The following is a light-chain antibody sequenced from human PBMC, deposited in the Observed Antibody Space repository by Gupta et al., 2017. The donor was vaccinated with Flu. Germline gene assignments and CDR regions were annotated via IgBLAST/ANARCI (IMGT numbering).Light chain of an antibody. Sequence: QSALTQPRSVSGSPGQSVTISCTGTRTDVGGFDYVSWYQQHPAKAPKVIIYDVTKRPSGVPDRFSGSKSGDTASLTISGRQAEDEADYFCCSYAGSYSWVFGGGTKLTVL. J-gene: IGLJ2*01. CDR3: CSYAGSYSWV. V-gene: IGLV2-11*01. CDR1: RTDVGGFDY. CDR2: DVT.